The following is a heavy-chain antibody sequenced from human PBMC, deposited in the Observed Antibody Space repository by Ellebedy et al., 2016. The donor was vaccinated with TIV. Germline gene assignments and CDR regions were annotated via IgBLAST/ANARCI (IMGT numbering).Heavy chain of an antibody. CDR3: ARLELGYCSGGSCYGDWFDP. V-gene: IGHV4-4*02. CDR2: IYHSGST. CDR1: GGSISSSNW. J-gene: IGHJ5*02. D-gene: IGHD2-15*01. Sequence: LETLSLTCAVSGGSISSSNWWSWVRQPPGKGLEWIGEIYHSGSTNYNPSLKSRVTISIEKSKNQFSLRLRSVTAADTAVYYCARLELGYCSGGSCYGDWFDPWGQGTLVTVSS.